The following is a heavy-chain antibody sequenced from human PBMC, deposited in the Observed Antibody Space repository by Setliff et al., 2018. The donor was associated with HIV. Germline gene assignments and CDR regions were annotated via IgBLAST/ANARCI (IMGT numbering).Heavy chain of an antibody. CDR1: GVSISNYY. D-gene: IGHD3-16*01. V-gene: IGHV4-4*09. Sequence: PSETLSLTCTVSGVSISNYYWNWIRQPPGKGLEWIGYIFTSGDTNYNPSLRSRVTLSVDTSKNQFSLKMNSVTAADTAVYYCARTPSRGGFDYWGQGALVTVSS. J-gene: IGHJ4*02. CDR3: ARTPSRGGFDY. CDR2: IFTSGDT.